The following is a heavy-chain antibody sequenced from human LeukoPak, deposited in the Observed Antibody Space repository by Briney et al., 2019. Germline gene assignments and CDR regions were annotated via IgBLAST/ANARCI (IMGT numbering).Heavy chain of an antibody. Sequence: SETLSLTCTVSGASLSTSSWTWIRQPPGKGLECIGFIYYSGTAHYHPSLKSRVTISLDTSKNQFSLNLTSVTAADTAVYYCARHFSGAAAPLPFDYWGQGTLVTVSS. CDR3: ARHFSGAAAPLPFDY. D-gene: IGHD6-13*01. J-gene: IGHJ4*02. V-gene: IGHV4-59*08. CDR2: IYYSGTA. CDR1: GASLSTSS.